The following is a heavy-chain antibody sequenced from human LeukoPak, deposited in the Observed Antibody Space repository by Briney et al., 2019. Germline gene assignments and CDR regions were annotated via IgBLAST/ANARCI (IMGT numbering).Heavy chain of an antibody. CDR3: ARDSSGYQ. D-gene: IGHD3-22*01. CDR2: IKEDGSEK. Sequence: GGSLRLSCAASGFTFSTYWMSWVRQAPGKGLEWVANIKEDGSEKYYGDSVKGRFTISRDNAKNSLYLEMNSLRVEATAVYYCARDSSGYQWGQGTLVTVSS. V-gene: IGHV3-7*01. CDR1: GFTFSTYW. J-gene: IGHJ4*02.